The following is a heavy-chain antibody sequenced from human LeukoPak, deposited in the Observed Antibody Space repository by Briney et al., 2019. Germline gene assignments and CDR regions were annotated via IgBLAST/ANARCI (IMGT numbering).Heavy chain of an antibody. J-gene: IGHJ6*02. CDR1: GFTFGRHA. CDR3: ARHEAWNSYDSSGYPSVYYYGMDV. Sequence: GGSLRLSCVASGFTFGRHAMHWVRQAPGKGLEYVSAILSDGGATYYANSVKGRFTISRDNSKNTLHLQMGSLRLEDMAVYYCARHEAWNSYDSSGYPSVYYYGMDVWGQGTTVTVSS. V-gene: IGHV3-64*01. D-gene: IGHD3-22*01. CDR2: ILSDGGAT.